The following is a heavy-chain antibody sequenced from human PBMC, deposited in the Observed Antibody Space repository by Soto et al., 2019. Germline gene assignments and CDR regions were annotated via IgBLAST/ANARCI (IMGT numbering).Heavy chain of an antibody. Sequence: PSETLSLTCAVSGGSISSGGYSWSWIRQPPGKGLEWIGYIYHSGSTYYNPSLKSRVTISVDRSKNQFSLKLSSVTAADTAVYYCAREQCGGDCYGWFDPWGQGTLVTVSS. J-gene: IGHJ5*02. D-gene: IGHD2-21*02. V-gene: IGHV4-30-2*01. CDR1: GGSISSGGYS. CDR2: IYHSGST. CDR3: AREQCGGDCYGWFDP.